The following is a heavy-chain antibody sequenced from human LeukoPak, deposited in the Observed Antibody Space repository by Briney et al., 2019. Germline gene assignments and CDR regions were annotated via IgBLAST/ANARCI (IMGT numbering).Heavy chain of an antibody. CDR2: ISSSSSTI. D-gene: IGHD3-10*01. CDR1: GFTFSSYE. J-gene: IGHJ4*02. Sequence: GGSLRLSCAASGFTFSSYEMNWVRQAPGKGLEWVSYISSSSSTIYYADSVKGRFTISRDNAKNSLYLQMNSLRAEDTAVYYCARDEYYYGSGSGYWGQGTLVTVSS. V-gene: IGHV3-48*03. CDR3: ARDEYYYGSGSGY.